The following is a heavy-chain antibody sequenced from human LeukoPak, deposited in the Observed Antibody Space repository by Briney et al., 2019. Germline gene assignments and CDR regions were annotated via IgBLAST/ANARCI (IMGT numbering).Heavy chain of an antibody. D-gene: IGHD4-17*01. Sequence: GGSLRLSCAASGFTFSSYRMNWVRQAPGKGLEWVSSIGRTSNFMYYADSVKGRFTISRDNAKNSLYLQMNSLRAEDTAVYYCARLNYGDYGTFEYWGQGTLVTVSS. CDR3: ARLNYGDYGTFEY. J-gene: IGHJ4*02. CDR2: IGRTSNFM. V-gene: IGHV3-21*06. CDR1: GFTFSSYR.